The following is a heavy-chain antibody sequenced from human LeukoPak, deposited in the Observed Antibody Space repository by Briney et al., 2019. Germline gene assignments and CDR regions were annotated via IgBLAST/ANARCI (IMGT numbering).Heavy chain of an antibody. CDR2: IYISGST. V-gene: IGHV4-4*07. J-gene: IGHJ4*02. D-gene: IGHD6-13*01. CDR1: GGSISSYY. Sequence: SETLSLTCTVSGGSISSYYWSWIRQPAGKGLEWIGRIYISGSTNYNPSLKSRVTISVDTSKNQFSLKLSSVTAADTAVYYCAANRYSSSWYVGVYWGQGTLVTVSS. CDR3: AANRYSSSWYVGVY.